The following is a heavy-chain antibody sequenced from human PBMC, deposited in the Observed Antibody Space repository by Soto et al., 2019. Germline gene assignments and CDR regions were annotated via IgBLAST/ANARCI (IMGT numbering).Heavy chain of an antibody. CDR2: IIPILGIA. CDR3: ARADWGSSVAFDI. D-gene: IGHD2-15*01. V-gene: IGHV1-69*02. Sequence: QVQLVQSGAEVKKPGSSVKVSCKASGGTFSSYTISWVRQAPGQGLEWMGRIIPILGIANYAQKFQGRVTITADKSTSTAYMELSSLRSEDTAVYYWARADWGSSVAFDIWGQGTMVTVSS. J-gene: IGHJ3*02. CDR1: GGTFSSYT.